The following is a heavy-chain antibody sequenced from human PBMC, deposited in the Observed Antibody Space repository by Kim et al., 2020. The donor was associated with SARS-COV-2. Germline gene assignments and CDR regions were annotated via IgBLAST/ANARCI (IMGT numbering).Heavy chain of an antibody. CDR2: VYYSGNT. CDR1: GGTINSGSLY. CDR3: ARRGDWDWYFDL. J-gene: IGHJ2*01. V-gene: IGHV4-39*01. D-gene: IGHD3-10*01. Sequence: SETLSLTCTVSGGTINSGSLYWGWIRQPPGKGLEWIGNVYYSGNTYYSPSFKSRVTISVDASKNEFSLNLSVVTAADSAIYFCARRGDWDWYFDLWGRGTLVSVSS.